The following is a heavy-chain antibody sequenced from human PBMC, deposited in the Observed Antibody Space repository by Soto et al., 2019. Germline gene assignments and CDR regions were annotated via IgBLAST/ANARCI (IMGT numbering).Heavy chain of an antibody. CDR2: ISASGGST. CDR3: AIHFYYGSGSYYAVDY. Sequence: EVQLLESGGGLVQPGGSLRLSCVVSGFTFNNYAMNWVRQAPGKGLEWVSGISASGGSTYYADSVKGRFTISRDSSKNTLYLQMNSRRADDTAISDCAIHFYYGSGSYYAVDYWGQGTLVTVSS. D-gene: IGHD3-10*01. CDR1: GFTFNNYA. J-gene: IGHJ4*02. V-gene: IGHV3-23*01.